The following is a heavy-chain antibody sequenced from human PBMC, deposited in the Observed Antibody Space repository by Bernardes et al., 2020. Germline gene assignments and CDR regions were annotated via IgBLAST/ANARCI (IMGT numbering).Heavy chain of an antibody. Sequence: GGSLRLSCTASGFTFSTYSMTCVRQAPGKGLEWVSSISSTSFYIYYGDSVKGRFTISRENAKNSLYLQVDSLRAEDTAVYYCARHRIGGYGNYAPPDYFDYGGQGTLVTVYS. D-gene: IGHD4-17*01. CDR2: ISSTSFYI. CDR1: GFTFSTYS. CDR3: ARHRIGGYGNYAPPDYFDY. J-gene: IGHJ4*02. V-gene: IGHV3-21*06.